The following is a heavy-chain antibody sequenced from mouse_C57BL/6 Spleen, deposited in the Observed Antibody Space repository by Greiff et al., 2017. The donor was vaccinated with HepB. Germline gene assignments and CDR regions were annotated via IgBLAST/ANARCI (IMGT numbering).Heavy chain of an antibody. V-gene: IGHV5-17*01. J-gene: IGHJ3*01. CDR1: GFTFSDYG. Sequence: EVQRVESGGGLVKPGGSLKLSCAASGFTFSDYGMHWVRQAPEKGLEWVAYISSGSSTIYYADTVKGRFTISRDNAKNTLFLQMTSLRSEDTAMYYCARIYDYDVGWFAYWGQGTLVTVSA. CDR3: ARIYDYDVGWFAY. CDR2: ISSGSSTI. D-gene: IGHD2-4*01.